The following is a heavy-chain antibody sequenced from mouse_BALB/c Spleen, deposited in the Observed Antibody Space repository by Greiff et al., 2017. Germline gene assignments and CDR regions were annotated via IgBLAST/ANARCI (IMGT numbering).Heavy chain of an antibody. D-gene: IGHD1-1*01. Sequence: VQLQQSGPELVKPGASVKISCKASGYSFTGYFMNWVMQSHGKSLEWIGRINPYNGDTFYNQKFKGKATSTVDKSSSTAHMELRSLASEDSAVYYCARGSSSIDYWGQGTTLTVSS. CDR1: GYSFTGYF. CDR2: INPYNGDT. J-gene: IGHJ2*01. V-gene: IGHV1-20*02. CDR3: ARGSSSIDY.